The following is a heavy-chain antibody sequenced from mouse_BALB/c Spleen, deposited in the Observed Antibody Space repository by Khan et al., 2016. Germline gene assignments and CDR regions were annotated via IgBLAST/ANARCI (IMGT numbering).Heavy chain of an antibody. CDR2: ITYSGTT. Sequence: EVQLVESGPSLVKPSQTLSLTCSVTGVSITSGYWNWIRKFPGKRLEYMGYITYSGTTYYNPSLKSRISITRDTSKNHYYLQLNSVTTEDTATYXCARDDGSSPFHYWGQGTTLTVSS. V-gene: IGHV3-8*02. D-gene: IGHD1-1*01. CDR1: GVSITSGY. J-gene: IGHJ2*01. CDR3: ARDDGSSPFHY.